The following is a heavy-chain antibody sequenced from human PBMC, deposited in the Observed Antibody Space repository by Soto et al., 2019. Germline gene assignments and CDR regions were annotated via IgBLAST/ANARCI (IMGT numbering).Heavy chain of an antibody. CDR1: GDSISSRSYY. J-gene: IGHJ4*02. CDR2: IYYSGST. D-gene: IGHD3-10*01. V-gene: IGHV4-39*01. Sequence: PSETLSLTCTVTGDSISSRSYYWGWIRQPPGKGLEWIGSIYYSGSTYNNPSLRSRVSMSIDTSKNQFSLKLNSVAAADTAFYYCATTRGLAVGGSFDYWGQGMLVTVSS. CDR3: ATTRGLAVGGSFDY.